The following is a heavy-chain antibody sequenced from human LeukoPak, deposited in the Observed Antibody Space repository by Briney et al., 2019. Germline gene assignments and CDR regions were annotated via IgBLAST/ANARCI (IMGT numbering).Heavy chain of an antibody. D-gene: IGHD3-16*01. J-gene: IGHJ4*02. V-gene: IGHV3-30*02. CDR2: FRFDGSSK. Sequence: GGSLRLYCAASGFTFSSYGLHWVRQAPGKGLEWVAFFRFDGSSKYYVDSVKGRFTVSRYNPKNTLYLQMNSLRTEDTAVYFCAKTGERGEYYFDYWGQGTLVTVSS. CDR1: GFTFSSYG. CDR3: AKTGERGEYYFDY.